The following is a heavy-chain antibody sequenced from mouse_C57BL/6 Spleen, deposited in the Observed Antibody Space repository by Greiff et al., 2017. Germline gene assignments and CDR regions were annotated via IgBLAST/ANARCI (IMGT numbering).Heavy chain of an antibody. V-gene: IGHV1-52*01. D-gene: IGHD1-2*01. Sequence: QVQLQQSGAELVRPGSSVKLSCKASGYTFTSYWMHWVKQRPIQGLEWIGNIDPSDSETHYNQKFKDKATLTVDKSSSTAYMQLSSLTSEDSAVYYCARSKTAPGAYWGQGTLVTVSA. CDR1: GYTFTSYW. CDR2: IDPSDSET. J-gene: IGHJ3*01. CDR3: ARSKTAPGAY.